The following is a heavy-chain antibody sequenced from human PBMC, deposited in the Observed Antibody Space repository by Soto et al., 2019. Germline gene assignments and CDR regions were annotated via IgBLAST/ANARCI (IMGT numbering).Heavy chain of an antibody. CDR1: GGTVASSHW. D-gene: IGHD2-21*02. J-gene: IGHJ5*02. CDR2: VYHTGDT. CDR3: AREIVTAGGNNYFDP. V-gene: IGHV4-4*02. Sequence: PSETLSLTCGVSGGTVASSHWWSWVRQSPGRGLEWIGNVYHTGDTNFNPSLQSRVTFSVDKSNNQFSLRLTSVTAVDTAVYFCAREIVTAGGNNYFDPWGPGTLVTVSS.